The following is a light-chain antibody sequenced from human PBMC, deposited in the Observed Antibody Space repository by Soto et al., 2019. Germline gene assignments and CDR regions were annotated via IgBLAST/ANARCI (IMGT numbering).Light chain of an antibody. Sequence: QSVLTQPPSVSGAPGQRVTISCTGSSSNIGPGFDVHWYQQLPGTAPKLLIFVNNNRASGVPDRFSGSKSGTSASLAITGLQAEDEADYYCQSYDSSLSGSDVFGTGTQLTVL. CDR1: SSNIGPGFD. J-gene: IGLJ1*01. CDR2: VNN. CDR3: QSYDSSLSGSDV. V-gene: IGLV1-40*01.